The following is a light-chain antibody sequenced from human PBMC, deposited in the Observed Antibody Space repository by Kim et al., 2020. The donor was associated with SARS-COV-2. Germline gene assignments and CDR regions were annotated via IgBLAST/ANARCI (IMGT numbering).Light chain of an antibody. V-gene: IGKV1-5*01. Sequence: DIQMTQSTSTLSASVGDRVTITCRASQSISSWLAWYQQKPGKAPKLLIYDASRLESGVPSRFSGSGSGTEFTLTISSLQPDDFATYCCQQYNSYSRTFGQGTKVDIK. CDR3: QQYNSYSRT. CDR2: DAS. J-gene: IGKJ1*01. CDR1: QSISSW.